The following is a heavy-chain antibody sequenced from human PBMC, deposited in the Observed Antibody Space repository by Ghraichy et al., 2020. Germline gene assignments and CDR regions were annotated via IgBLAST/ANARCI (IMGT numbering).Heavy chain of an antibody. Sequence: GGSLRLSCAASGFTFSSYWMSWVRQAPGKGLEWVANIKQDGSEKYYVDSVKGRFTISRDNAKNSLYLQMNSLRAEDTAVYYCARDQGAKYYYYGMDVWGQGTTVTVSS. CDR1: GFTFSSYW. CDR3: ARDQGAKYYYYGMDV. J-gene: IGHJ6*02. CDR2: IKQDGSEK. V-gene: IGHV3-7*03.